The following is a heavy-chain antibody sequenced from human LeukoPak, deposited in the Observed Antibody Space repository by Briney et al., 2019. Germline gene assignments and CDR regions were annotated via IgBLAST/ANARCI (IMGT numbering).Heavy chain of an antibody. J-gene: IGHJ4*02. CDR3: ARETGLNYDILTGYYTRGYFDY. D-gene: IGHD3-9*01. V-gene: IGHV3-23*01. CDR1: GFTFSNYA. Sequence: GGSLRLSCAASGFTFSNYAMSWVRQAPGKGLEWVSAISGSGDTTYYADSVKGRFTISRDNSKNTLYLQMNSLRADDTAVYYCARETGLNYDILTGYYTRGYFDYWGQGTLVTVSS. CDR2: ISGSGDTT.